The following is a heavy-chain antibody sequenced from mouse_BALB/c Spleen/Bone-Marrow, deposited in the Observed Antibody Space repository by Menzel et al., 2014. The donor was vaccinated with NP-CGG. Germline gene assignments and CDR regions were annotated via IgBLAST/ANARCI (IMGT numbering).Heavy chain of an antibody. D-gene: IGHD4-1*01. Sequence: EVQRVESGGGLVQPGGSRKLSCAASGFTFSSFGMHWVRQAPEKGLEWVAYISSGSSTMYYADTVKGRFTISRDNPKNTLFLQMTSLRSEDTAMYYCATGTRAMDYWGQGTSVTVSS. CDR3: ATGTRAMDY. J-gene: IGHJ4*01. CDR2: ISSGSSTM. CDR1: GFTFSSFG. V-gene: IGHV5-17*02.